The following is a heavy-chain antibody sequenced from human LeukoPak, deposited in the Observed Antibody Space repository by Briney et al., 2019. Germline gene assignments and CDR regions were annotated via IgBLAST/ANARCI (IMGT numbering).Heavy chain of an antibody. Sequence: GGSLRLSCAASGFTFSSYGMHWVRQAPGKGLEWVAVIWYDGSNKYYVDSVKGRFTISRDNSKNTLYLQMNSLRAEDTAVYYCAKVGDDDYYYGMDVWGQGTTVTVSS. V-gene: IGHV3-30*02. D-gene: IGHD3-16*01. CDR3: AKVGDDDYYYGMDV. CDR1: GFTFSSYG. CDR2: IWYDGSNK. J-gene: IGHJ6*02.